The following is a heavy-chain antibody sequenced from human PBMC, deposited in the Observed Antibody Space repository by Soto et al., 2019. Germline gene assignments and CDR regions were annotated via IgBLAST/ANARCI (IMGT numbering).Heavy chain of an antibody. CDR1: GGSASNSNYC. D-gene: IGHD3-10*01. Sequence: PSETLSLTCTVSGGSASNSNYCFFWIRQSPGKGLEWIGSVYYRGRSYSKSSVKSRVTISVDTSKNQFSLNLNSVTASDTAVYFCVSQRTSVLTQAYFDYWGPGALVTVPQ. CDR2: VYYRGRS. V-gene: IGHV4-39*01. CDR3: VSQRTSVLTQAYFDY. J-gene: IGHJ4*02.